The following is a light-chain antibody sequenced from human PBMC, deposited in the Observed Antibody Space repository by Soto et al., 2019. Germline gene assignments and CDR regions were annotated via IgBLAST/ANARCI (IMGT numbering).Light chain of an antibody. V-gene: IGKV3D-20*01. Sequence: EIVLTQSPATLSLSPGETATLSCGASQSVSRNYLAWYQQKPGLAPRLLIYDASSRPTGIPDRFTGGGSGTDFTLTISRLEPEDFAVYYCQQYGSSPPYTFGQGTILEIK. CDR1: QSVSRNY. CDR2: DAS. J-gene: IGKJ2*01. CDR3: QQYGSSPPYT.